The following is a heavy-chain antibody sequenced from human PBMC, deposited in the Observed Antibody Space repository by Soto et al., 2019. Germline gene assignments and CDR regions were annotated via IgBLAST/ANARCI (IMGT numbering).Heavy chain of an antibody. CDR2: IYHSGST. CDR3: ARGAQGKYFQH. CDR1: SGSISSSNW. V-gene: IGHV4-4*02. Sequence: QVQLQESGPGLVKPSGTLSLTCAVSSGSISSSNWWSWDRQPPGKGLEWIGEIYHSGSTNYNPSLKCRVTISVDKSKSQSALKLSSVTSADTAVYYCARGAQGKYFQHWGQGTLVTVSS. J-gene: IGHJ1*01.